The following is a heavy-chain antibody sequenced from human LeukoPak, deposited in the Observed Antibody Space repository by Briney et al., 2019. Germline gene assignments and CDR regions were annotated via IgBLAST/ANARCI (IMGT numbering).Heavy chain of an antibody. CDR2: INPNTGAT. J-gene: IGHJ4*02. V-gene: IGHV1-2*02. Sequence: ASVKVSCKASGYTLTGYYLHWVRQAPGQELDWRGWINPNTGATHSAQKFQGRITMTRDTSISTAYMDLSRLRSDDTAVYYSARDRVGSGWPHPYYFEVWGQGTLVTVSS. CDR3: ARDRVGSGWPHPYYFEV. D-gene: IGHD6-19*01. CDR1: GYTLTGYY.